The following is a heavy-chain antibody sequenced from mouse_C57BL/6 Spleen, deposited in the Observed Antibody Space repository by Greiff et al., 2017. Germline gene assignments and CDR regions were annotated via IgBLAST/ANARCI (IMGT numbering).Heavy chain of an antibody. V-gene: IGHV1-54*01. CDR2: INPGSGGT. J-gene: IGHJ4*01. Sequence: QVQLQQSGAELVRPGTSVKVSCKASGYAFTNYLLEWVKQRPGQGLEWIGVINPGSGGTNYNEKFKGKATLTADKSSSTAYMQLSSLTSEDSAVYFCARGEDYWGQGTSVTVSS. CDR3: ARGEDY. CDR1: GYAFTNYL.